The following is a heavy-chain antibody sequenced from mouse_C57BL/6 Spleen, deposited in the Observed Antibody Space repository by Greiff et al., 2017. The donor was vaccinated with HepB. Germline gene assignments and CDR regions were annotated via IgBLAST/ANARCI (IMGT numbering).Heavy chain of an antibody. J-gene: IGHJ2*01. CDR3: ARDYYGSSYFYFDY. CDR2: ISSGSSTI. D-gene: IGHD1-1*01. V-gene: IGHV5-17*01. CDR1: GFTFSDYG. Sequence: EVKLDESGGGLVKPGGSLKLSCAASGFTFSDYGMHWVRQAPEKGLEWVAYISSGSSTIYYADTVKGRFTISRDNATNTLFLQMTSLRSEDTAMYYCARDYYGSSYFYFDYWGQGTTLTVSS.